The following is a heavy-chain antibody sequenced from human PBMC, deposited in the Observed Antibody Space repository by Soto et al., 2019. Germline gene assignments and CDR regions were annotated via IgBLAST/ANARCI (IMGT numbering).Heavy chain of an antibody. J-gene: IGHJ4*02. V-gene: IGHV3-30-3*01. CDR3: ARDREYGDYYFDY. Sequence: QVQLVESGGGVVQPGRSLRLSCAASGFTFSSYAMHWVRQAPGKGLEWVAVISYDGSNKYYADSVKGRFTISRDNSKNTLYLQMNSLRAEDTAVYYCARDREYGDYYFDYWGQVTLVTVSS. CDR1: GFTFSSYA. D-gene: IGHD4-17*01. CDR2: ISYDGSNK.